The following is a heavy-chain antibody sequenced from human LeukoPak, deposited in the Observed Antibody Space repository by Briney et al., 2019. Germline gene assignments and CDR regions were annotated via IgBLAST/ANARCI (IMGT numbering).Heavy chain of an antibody. Sequence: GGSLRLSCAASGFTFSSYGMHWVRQAPGKGLEWVAFIRYDGSNKYYADSVKGRFTISRDNSKNTLYLQINSLRAEDTAVYYCASGGGLGYCSSTSCYLGYWGQGTLVTVSS. CDR3: ASGGGLGYCSSTSCYLGY. CDR2: IRYDGSNK. CDR1: GFTFSSYG. V-gene: IGHV3-30*02. J-gene: IGHJ4*02. D-gene: IGHD2-2*01.